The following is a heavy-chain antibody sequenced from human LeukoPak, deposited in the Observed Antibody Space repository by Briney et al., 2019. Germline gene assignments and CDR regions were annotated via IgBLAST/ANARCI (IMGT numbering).Heavy chain of an antibody. CDR3: ATDRRWYYGSGSYEVSWFDP. J-gene: IGHJ5*02. CDR1: GYTLTELS. Sequence: ASVKVSCKVSGYTLTELSMHWVRQAPGKGLEWMGGFDPEDGETIYAQKFQGRVTMTEDTSTDTAYMELSSLRSEDTAVYYCATDRRWYYGSGSYEVSWFDPWGQGTLVTVSS. CDR2: FDPEDGET. V-gene: IGHV1-24*01. D-gene: IGHD3-10*01.